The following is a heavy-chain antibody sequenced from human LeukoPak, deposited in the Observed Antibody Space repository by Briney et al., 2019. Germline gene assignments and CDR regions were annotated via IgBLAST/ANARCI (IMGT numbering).Heavy chain of an antibody. D-gene: IGHD3-22*01. V-gene: IGHV1-2*02. CDR2: INPNSGGT. CDR3: ATVFDSSGYYATYDAFDI. J-gene: IGHJ3*02. Sequence: ASVKVSCKASGYTFTGYYMHWVRQAPGQGLEWMGWINPNSGGTNYAQKFQGRVTMTRDTSISTAYMGLSRLRSDDTAVYYCATVFDSSGYYATYDAFDIWGQGTMVTVSS. CDR1: GYTFTGYY.